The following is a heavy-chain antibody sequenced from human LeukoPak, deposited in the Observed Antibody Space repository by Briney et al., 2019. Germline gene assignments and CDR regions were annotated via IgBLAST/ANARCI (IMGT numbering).Heavy chain of an antibody. CDR1: GFTFSSYG. Sequence: GGSLRLSCAASGFTFSSYGMHWVRQAPGKGLEWVAVIWYDGTDEYYADSVKGRFTVSRDNSKKTLYLQMNSLRAEDTAVYYCAKDTPTTRRGFDYWRQGTQATVSS. V-gene: IGHV3-33*06. D-gene: IGHD3-10*01. CDR3: AKDTPTTRRGFDY. CDR2: IWYDGTDE. J-gene: IGHJ4*02.